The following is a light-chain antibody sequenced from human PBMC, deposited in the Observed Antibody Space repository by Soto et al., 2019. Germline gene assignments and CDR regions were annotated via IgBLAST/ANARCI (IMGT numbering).Light chain of an antibody. V-gene: IGKV3-20*01. J-gene: IGKJ1*01. CDR3: QQYGSSGT. CDR2: GAS. CDR1: QSVTTN. Sequence: EVVMTQSPATLSVSPWERVTFSCRASQSVTTNLAWYQHKPGQAPRLLIYGASNRATGIPDRFSGSGSGTDFTLTISRLEPEDFAVYYCQQYGSSGTFGQGTKVDI.